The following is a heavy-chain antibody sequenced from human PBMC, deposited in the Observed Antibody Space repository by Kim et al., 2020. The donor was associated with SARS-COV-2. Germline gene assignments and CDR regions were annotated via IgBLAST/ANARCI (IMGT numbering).Heavy chain of an antibody. D-gene: IGHD3-22*01. CDR1: GYSFSNYW. V-gene: IGHV5-51*01. CDR3: ARGARDEVVITMVPDF. J-gene: IGHJ4*02. Sequence: GESLKISCKGSGYSFSNYWIGWVRQMPGKGLEWMGVIYPGDSVTIYSPSFQGQVTISADKSTSAAYLQWSSLKASDSAIYYCARGARDEVVITMVPDFWGQGTLVTVSS. CDR2: IYPGDSVT.